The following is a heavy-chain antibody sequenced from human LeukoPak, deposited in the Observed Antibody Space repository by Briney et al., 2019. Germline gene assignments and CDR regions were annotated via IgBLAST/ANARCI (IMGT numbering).Heavy chain of an antibody. J-gene: IGHJ4*02. D-gene: IGHD5-12*01. V-gene: IGHV4-34*01. CDR2: INHSGST. CDR1: GGSFSGYY. CDR3: ARAGGDIVATNSEALDY. Sequence: RSSETLSPTCAVYGGSFSGYYWSSIRQPPGKGLEWIGEINHSGSTNYNPSLKSRVTISVDTSKNQFSLKLSSVTTADTAVYYCARAGGDIVATNSEALDYWGQGTLVTVSS.